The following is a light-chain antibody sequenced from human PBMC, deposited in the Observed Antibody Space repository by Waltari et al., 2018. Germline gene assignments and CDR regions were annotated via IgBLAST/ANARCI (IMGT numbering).Light chain of an antibody. V-gene: IGKV3-15*01. Sequence: EVVMTQSPAALSVSPRERVTLSCKASQTIDNNLAWYQQKPGQRPRLLIYGASTRATGVPARFSGSGSGTEFTLTISSLQSEDCAVFYCQQYNRWPPLTFGGGTKVEIK. CDR2: GAS. J-gene: IGKJ4*01. CDR3: QQYNRWPPLT. CDR1: QTIDNN.